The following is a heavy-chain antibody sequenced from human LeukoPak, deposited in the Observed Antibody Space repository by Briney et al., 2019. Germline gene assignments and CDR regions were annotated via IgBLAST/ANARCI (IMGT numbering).Heavy chain of an antibody. D-gene: IGHD6-6*01. CDR1: GYTFTSYG. CDR3: ATHQRYSSSSPFDY. CDR2: ISAYNGNT. J-gene: IGHJ4*02. Sequence: ASVKVSCKASGYTFTSYGISWVRQAPGQGLEWMGWISAYNGNTNYAQKLQGRVTMTTDTSTSTAYMELRSLRSDDTAVYYCATHQRYSSSSPFDYWGQGTLVTVSS. V-gene: IGHV1-18*01.